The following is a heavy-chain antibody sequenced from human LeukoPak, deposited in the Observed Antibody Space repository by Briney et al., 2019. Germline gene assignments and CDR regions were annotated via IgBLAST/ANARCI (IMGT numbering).Heavy chain of an antibody. CDR1: GGSISSYY. CDR2: IYYSGST. CDR3: ARVDFDWLFDY. Sequence: PSETLSLTCTVSGGSISSYYWSWIRQPPGKGLEWIGYIYYSGSTNYNPSPKSRVTISVDTPKNQFSLKLSSVTAADTAVYYCARVDFDWLFDYWGQGTLVTVSS. J-gene: IGHJ4*02. V-gene: IGHV4-59*01. D-gene: IGHD3-9*01.